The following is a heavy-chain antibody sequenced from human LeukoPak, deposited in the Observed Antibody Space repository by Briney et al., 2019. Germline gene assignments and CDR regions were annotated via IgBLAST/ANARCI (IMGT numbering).Heavy chain of an antibody. V-gene: IGHV4-61*10. Sequence: SETLSLTCTVSGGSISSGAYYWSWIRQPAGKGLEYIGHIYHNGSPNYNPSLKSRVTISVDTSKNQFSLKLSSVTAADTAVYYCARTDSSGPSINYWGQGTLVTVSS. CDR2: IYHNGSP. CDR1: GGSISSGAYY. D-gene: IGHD3-22*01. CDR3: ARTDSSGPSINY. J-gene: IGHJ4*02.